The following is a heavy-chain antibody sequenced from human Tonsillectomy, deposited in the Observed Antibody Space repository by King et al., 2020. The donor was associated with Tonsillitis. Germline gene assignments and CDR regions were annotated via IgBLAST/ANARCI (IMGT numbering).Heavy chain of an antibody. D-gene: IGHD2-21*02. Sequence: QLVQSGGGLIQPGGSLRLSCAASGFSVSANYMSWVRQAPGKGLEWVSVIYSGGRTYSADSVKGRFTVSRDNSKNTHYLQMNNLKADDTAVYYCARDHIEGQVVVTRNHPHYYHYMDVWGIGPTVTVSS. CDR1: GFSVSANY. CDR2: IYSGGRT. CDR3: ARDHIEGQVVVTRNHPHYYHYMDV. V-gene: IGHV3-53*01. J-gene: IGHJ6*03.